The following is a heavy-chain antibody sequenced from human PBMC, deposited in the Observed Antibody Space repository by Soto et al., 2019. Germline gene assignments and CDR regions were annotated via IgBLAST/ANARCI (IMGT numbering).Heavy chain of an antibody. CDR2: IPNTENKK. CDR1: GFTFSSYG. Sequence: DLEESGGGVVQPGTSLRLSCVASGFTFSSYGMHWVRQAPGKGLEWVAVIPNTENKKYYADSVKGRFTISRDNSQNTLFLQMDSLMSEDTAMYYCARTAGGRVRGALDIWGLGTMVTVS. D-gene: IGHD6-13*01. J-gene: IGHJ3*02. V-gene: IGHV3-30-3*01. CDR3: ARTAGGRVRGALDI.